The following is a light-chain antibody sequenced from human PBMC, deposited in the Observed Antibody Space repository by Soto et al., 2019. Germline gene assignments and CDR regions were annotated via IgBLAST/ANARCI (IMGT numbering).Light chain of an antibody. CDR1: QSVSSRF. Sequence: EIVLTQSPGTLSLSTGERATLSCRASQSVSSRFLAWYQQKPGQAPRLLIYGASSRATGIPDRFSVSGSGTALTLTISRLEPEDFAVYYCQQYGSLPTFGHRTKLEI. CDR2: GAS. V-gene: IGKV3-20*01. J-gene: IGKJ2*01. CDR3: QQYGSLPT.